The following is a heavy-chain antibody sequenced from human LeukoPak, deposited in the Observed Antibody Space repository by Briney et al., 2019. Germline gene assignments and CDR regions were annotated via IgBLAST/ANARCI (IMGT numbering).Heavy chain of an antibody. CDR1: GFTFSTYA. Sequence: GGSLRLSCAASGFTFSTYAMSWVRQAPGKGLEWVSAISGSGDSTYYADSVKGRFTMSRDNSKNTLYLQMNSLRAEDTAVYYCARARSSGYYAYYAMDVWGQGTTVTVSS. CDR2: ISGSGDST. CDR3: ARARSSGYYAYYAMDV. J-gene: IGHJ6*02. V-gene: IGHV3-23*01. D-gene: IGHD3-22*01.